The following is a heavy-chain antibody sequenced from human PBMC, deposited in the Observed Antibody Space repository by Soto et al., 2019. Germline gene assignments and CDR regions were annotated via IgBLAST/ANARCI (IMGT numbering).Heavy chain of an antibody. CDR3: ARGDRGAFDL. CDR1: GYTFTGYY. V-gene: IGHV1-2*04. J-gene: IGHJ3*01. Sequence: ASVKVSCKASGYTFTGYYMHWVRQAPGQGLEWMGWINPNSGGTNYAQKFQGWVTISRDNARNTLYLQMNSLRAEDTAVYYCARGDRGAFDLWGQGTVVTVSS. CDR2: INPNSGGT. D-gene: IGHD1-26*01.